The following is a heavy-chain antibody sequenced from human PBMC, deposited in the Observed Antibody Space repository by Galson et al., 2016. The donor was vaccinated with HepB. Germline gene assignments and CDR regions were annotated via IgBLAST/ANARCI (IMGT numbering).Heavy chain of an antibody. J-gene: IGHJ4*02. Sequence: CAISGDSVSTSSAAWNWIRQSPSRGLEWLGRTYYNRKWHVDYADSLKSRLTVNPDTSKNQFSLQLNSVTPEDTAVYYCARAAGFTLVRGNISYFFDYWGQGTLVTVSS. CDR3: ARAAGFTLVRGNISYFFDY. D-gene: IGHD3-10*01. CDR1: GDSVSTSSAA. CDR2: TYYNRKWHV. V-gene: IGHV6-1*01.